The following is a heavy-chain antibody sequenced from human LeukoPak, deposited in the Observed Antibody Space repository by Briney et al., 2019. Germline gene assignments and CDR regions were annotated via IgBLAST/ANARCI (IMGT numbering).Heavy chain of an antibody. CDR1: GYTFTSYA. D-gene: IGHD2-15*01. J-gene: IGHJ4*02. Sequence: ASVKVSCKASGYTFTSYAMHWVRQAPGQRLEWMGWINAGNGNTKYSQEFQGRVTITRDTSAGTAYMELSSLRSEDMAVYYCARDQGYCSGGSCYLFDYWGQGTLVTVSS. CDR3: ARDQGYCSGGSCYLFDY. V-gene: IGHV1-3*03. CDR2: INAGNGNT.